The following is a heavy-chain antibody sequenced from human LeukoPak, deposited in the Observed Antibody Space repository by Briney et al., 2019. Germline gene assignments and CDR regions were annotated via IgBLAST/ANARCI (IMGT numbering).Heavy chain of an antibody. CDR1: GGSFSGYY. J-gene: IGHJ5*02. Sequence: SETLSLTCAVYGGSFSGYYWSWIRQPPGKGLEWIGEINHSGSTNYNPSLKSRVTISVDTSKNQFSLKQSSVTAADTAVYYCARGPSLDIVVVPAATGFDPWGQGTLVTVSS. V-gene: IGHV4-34*01. CDR3: ARGPSLDIVVVPAATGFDP. CDR2: INHSGST. D-gene: IGHD2-2*03.